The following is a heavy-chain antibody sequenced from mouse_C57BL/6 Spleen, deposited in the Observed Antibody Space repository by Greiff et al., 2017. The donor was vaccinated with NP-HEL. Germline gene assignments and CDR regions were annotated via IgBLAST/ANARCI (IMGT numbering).Heavy chain of an antibody. J-gene: IGHJ4*01. Sequence: DVHLVESGGGLVKPGGSLKLSCAASGFTFSDYGMHWVRQAPEKGLEWVGYISSGSSTIYYADTVKGRFTISRDNAKNTLFLQMTSLRSEDTAMYYCARMVTDAMDYWGQGTSVTVSS. V-gene: IGHV5-17*01. D-gene: IGHD2-2*01. CDR1: GFTFSDYG. CDR2: ISSGSSTI. CDR3: ARMVTDAMDY.